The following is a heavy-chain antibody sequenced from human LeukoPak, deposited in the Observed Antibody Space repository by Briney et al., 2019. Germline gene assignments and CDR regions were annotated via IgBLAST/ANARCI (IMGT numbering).Heavy chain of an antibody. V-gene: IGHV3-7*03. CDR2: VKQDGSEK. CDR1: GFTFSNLW. D-gene: IGHD6-13*01. Sequence: GGSLRLSCAASGFTFSNLWMSWVRQAPGKGLKWVANVKQDGSEKYYVDSVKGRFTISRDNAQNSLYLQMNSLRAEDTAIYYCATSTAAAGTDWGQGTLVTVSS. J-gene: IGHJ4*02. CDR3: ATSTAAAGTD.